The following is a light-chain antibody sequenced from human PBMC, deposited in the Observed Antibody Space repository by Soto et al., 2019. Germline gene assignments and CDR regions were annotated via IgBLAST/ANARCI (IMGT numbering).Light chain of an antibody. Sequence: EIVLTQSPATLSLSPGERATLSCRASQSVRNYLAWYQQKPGQAPRLLIYDASNRATGIPGSFSGSGSGTDFTLTISSLEPEDFAVDYCQQRSNWPWTFGQGTKVDIK. V-gene: IGKV3-11*01. CDR2: DAS. J-gene: IGKJ1*01. CDR1: QSVRNY. CDR3: QQRSNWPWT.